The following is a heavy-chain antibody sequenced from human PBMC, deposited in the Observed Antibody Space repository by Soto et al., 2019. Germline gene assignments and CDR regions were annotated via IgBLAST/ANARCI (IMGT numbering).Heavy chain of an antibody. CDR1: GGSISNGDW. CDR3: ARDQGSHPGD. V-gene: IGHV4-4*02. J-gene: IGHJ4*02. CDR2: IHHSGST. D-gene: IGHD6-13*01. Sequence: QVQQQESGPGLVRPSGTVSLTCAVSGGSISNGDWWSWVRQPPGKGLEWIGEIHHSGSTNYNPSLKSRVTMSVVPSKNLFSLTLNSVTAADTAFYYCARDQGSHPGDWGQGTLVSVSS.